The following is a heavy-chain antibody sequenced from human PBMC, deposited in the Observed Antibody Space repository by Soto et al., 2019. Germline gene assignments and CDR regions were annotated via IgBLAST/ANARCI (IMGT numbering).Heavy chain of an antibody. J-gene: IGHJ4*02. CDR1: GYTFTSYG. CDR2: ISAYNGNT. D-gene: IGHD6-19*01. Sequence: ASVKVSCKASGYTFTSYGISWGRQAPGQGLEWMGWISAYNGNTNYAQKLQGRVTMTTDTSTSTAYMELRSLRSDDTAVYYCARDQQRYSSGCHDYWGQGTLVTVSS. V-gene: IGHV1-18*01. CDR3: ARDQQRYSSGCHDY.